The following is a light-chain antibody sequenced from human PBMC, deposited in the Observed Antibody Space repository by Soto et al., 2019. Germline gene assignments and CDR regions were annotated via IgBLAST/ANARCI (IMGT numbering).Light chain of an antibody. Sequence: DIQMTQAPSSLYASVGDRVTITCRARQDISTYLAWYQQKPGKVPKLLISAAYTLQSGVPPRFSGSGSGTVFTLTISSLQPEDVATYYCQKYNNAPLTFGGGTKVEIK. CDR1: QDISTY. V-gene: IGKV1-27*01. J-gene: IGKJ4*01. CDR2: AAY. CDR3: QKYNNAPLT.